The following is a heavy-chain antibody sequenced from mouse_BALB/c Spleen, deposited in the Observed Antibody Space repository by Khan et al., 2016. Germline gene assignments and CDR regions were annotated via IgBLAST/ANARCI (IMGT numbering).Heavy chain of an antibody. CDR3: ASTFGCFDV. CDR2: INPDSSTI. Sequence: EVKLLESGGGLVQPGGSLKLSCAASGFDFSRYWMSWVRQAPGKGLEWIGEINPDSSTINYTPSLKDKYIISRDNAKNTLNLQMSKVRTEDTAIKYSASTFGCFDVWGAGTTVTVSS. V-gene: IGHV4-1*02. CDR1: GFDFSRYW. J-gene: IGHJ1*01.